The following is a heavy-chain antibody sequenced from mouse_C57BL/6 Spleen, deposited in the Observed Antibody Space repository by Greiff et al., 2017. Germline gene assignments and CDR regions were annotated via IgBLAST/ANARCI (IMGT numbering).Heavy chain of an antibody. V-gene: IGHV1-58*01. CDR2: IYLGNGYT. CDR3: ARKGLKDDY. D-gene: IGHD3-3*01. J-gene: IGHJ2*01. CDR1: GYTFTSYG. Sequence: EVKVEESGAELVRPGSSVKMSCKTSGYTFTSYGINWVKQRPGQGLEWIGYIYLGNGYTEYNEKFKGKATLTSDTSSSTAYMQLSSLTSEDSAIYFCARKGLKDDYWGQGTTLTVSS.